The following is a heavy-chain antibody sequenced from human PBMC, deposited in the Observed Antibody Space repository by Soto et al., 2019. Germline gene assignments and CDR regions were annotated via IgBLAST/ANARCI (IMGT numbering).Heavy chain of an antibody. D-gene: IGHD3-10*01. CDR3: ARTLSGFTYGSRQFYFDY. J-gene: IGHJ4*02. CDR2: VFPGGPT. Sequence: QVQLQESGPGLVKPSETLSLTCNVSGDPITSYFWTWIRQPAGKGLEWIGHVFPGGPTSHNSSLKSRVSMLIDTSKNQFPLTLTSVTAADTAVYYCARTLSGFTYGSRQFYFDYWGQGTLVTVSS. V-gene: IGHV4-4*07. CDR1: GDPITSYF.